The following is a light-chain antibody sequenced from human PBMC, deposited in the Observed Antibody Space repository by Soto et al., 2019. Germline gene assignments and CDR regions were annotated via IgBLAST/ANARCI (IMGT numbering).Light chain of an antibody. V-gene: IGLV2-14*01. J-gene: IGLJ3*02. CDR1: SSDVGAYNY. Sequence: QTVVTQPASVSGSPGQSITISCTGTSSDVGAYNYVSWYQQHPGKAPKLMIYEVSNRPSGVPNRFSGSKSGNTASLTISGLQAEDEGDYYCSSYTSGSTWVFGGGTKLTVL. CDR2: EVS. CDR3: SSYTSGSTWV.